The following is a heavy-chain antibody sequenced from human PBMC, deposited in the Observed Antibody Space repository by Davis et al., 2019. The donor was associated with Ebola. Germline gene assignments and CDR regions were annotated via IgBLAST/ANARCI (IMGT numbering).Heavy chain of an antibody. CDR3: ARDYGGNSGWFDP. D-gene: IGHD4-23*01. CDR2: ISAYNGDT. V-gene: IGHV1-18*01. Sequence: SVNVSCKASGYIFATHGFNWVRQAPGQGLEWMGWISAYNGDTNYAVNLHGRVTMTTDTSTSTAYLELRSLRSDDTAVYYCARDYGGNSGWFDPWGQGTLVTVSS. J-gene: IGHJ5*02. CDR1: GYIFATHG.